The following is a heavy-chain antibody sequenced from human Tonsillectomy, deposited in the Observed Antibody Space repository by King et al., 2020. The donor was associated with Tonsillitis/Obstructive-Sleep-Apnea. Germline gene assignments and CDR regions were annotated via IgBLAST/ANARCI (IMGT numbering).Heavy chain of an antibody. CDR3: ARAKYSVAGFDY. J-gene: IGHJ4*02. D-gene: IGHD6-19*01. CDR2: IYYSGST. Sequence: VQLQESGPGLVKPSQTLSLTCTVSGGSISSGGYYWSWIRQHPGKGLEWIGYIYYSGSTYFNPSLKSLVTISVDTSKNQFSLKLSSVTAADTAVYYCARAKYSVAGFDYWGQGTLVTVSS. V-gene: IGHV4-31*01. CDR1: GGSISSGGYY.